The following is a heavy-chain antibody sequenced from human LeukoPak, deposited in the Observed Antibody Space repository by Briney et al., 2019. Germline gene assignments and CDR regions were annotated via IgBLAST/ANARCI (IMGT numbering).Heavy chain of an antibody. CDR2: FSNGAT. V-gene: IGHV4-38-2*02. J-gene: IGHJ4*02. Sequence: PWETLSLTCAVSGASISCRNYWGWIRQPPGKGLEWIGTFSNGATYYTPSLKSRVTISIDTSRNEFSLKLSSVTAADTAVYYCARDSNSRRFGYWGQGTLVAVSS. D-gene: IGHD4-11*01. CDR3: ARDSNSRRFGY. CDR1: GASISCRNY.